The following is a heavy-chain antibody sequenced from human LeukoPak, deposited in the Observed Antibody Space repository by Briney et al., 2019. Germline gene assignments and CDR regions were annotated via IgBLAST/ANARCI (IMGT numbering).Heavy chain of an antibody. Sequence: GGSLRLSCAASGFTFSSYSMNWVRQAPGKGLEWVSSISSSSSYIYYADSVKGRFTISRDNAKNSLYLQMNSLRAEDTALYYCARDHLAGPFDYWGQGTLVTVSS. CDR3: ARDHLAGPFDY. V-gene: IGHV3-21*04. D-gene: IGHD6-19*01. CDR2: ISSSSSYI. J-gene: IGHJ4*02. CDR1: GFTFSSYS.